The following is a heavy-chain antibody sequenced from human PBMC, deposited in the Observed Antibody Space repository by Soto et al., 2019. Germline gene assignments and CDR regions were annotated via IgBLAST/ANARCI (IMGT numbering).Heavy chain of an antibody. Sequence: SVKVSCKASGGTFSSYAISWVRQAPGQGLEWMGGIIPIFGTANYAQKFQGRVTITADESTSTAYMELSSLRSEDTAVYYCARDLGVYYDFWSGYPNWFDPWGQGTLVTVSS. D-gene: IGHD3-3*01. J-gene: IGHJ5*02. CDR3: ARDLGVYYDFWSGYPNWFDP. CDR1: GGTFSSYA. CDR2: IIPIFGTA. V-gene: IGHV1-69*13.